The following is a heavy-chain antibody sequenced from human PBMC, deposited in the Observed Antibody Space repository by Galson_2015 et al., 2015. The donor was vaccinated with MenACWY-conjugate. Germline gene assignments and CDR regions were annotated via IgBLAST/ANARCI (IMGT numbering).Heavy chain of an antibody. Sequence: LRLSCAASGFTFSSYEMNWVRQAPGKGLEWISYISSTGNTIYYTDSVKGRFTISRDNAKNSLYLQMNILRVEDTAIYYCARGYGTSGNRPSDHWGQGTLVTVSS. CDR2: ISSTGNTI. V-gene: IGHV3-48*03. D-gene: IGHD6-13*01. J-gene: IGHJ4*02. CDR3: ARGYGTSGNRPSDH. CDR1: GFTFSSYE.